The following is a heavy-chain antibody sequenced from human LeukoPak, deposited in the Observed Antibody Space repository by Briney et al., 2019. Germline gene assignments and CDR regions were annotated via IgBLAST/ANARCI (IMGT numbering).Heavy chain of an antibody. CDR3: ARGTMFPYYFDY. CDR2: IREDGTEK. D-gene: IGHD3-10*02. J-gene: IGHJ4*02. CDR1: GFTFSGAW. Sequence: GGSLRLSCTASGFTFSGAWMTWVRQAPGKGLEWVANIREDGTEKNYVDSVKGRFTISRDNAKNSLYQQMNSLRAEDTAVYYCARGTMFPYYFDYWGQGTLVTVSS. V-gene: IGHV3-7*01.